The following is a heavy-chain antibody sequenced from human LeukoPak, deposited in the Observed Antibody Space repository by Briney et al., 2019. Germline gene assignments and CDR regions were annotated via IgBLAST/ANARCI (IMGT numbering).Heavy chain of an antibody. CDR2: ISGGRGGT. J-gene: IGHJ4*02. V-gene: IGHV3-23*01. CDR3: AKDVYGSGSYYSGKYFDY. Sequence: PGGSLRLSCAASGFTFSTYAMNWVRQAPGKGLEWASGISGGRGGTYYADSVKGRFTISRDNSKNTLYLQMNSLRAEDTAVYYCAKDVYGSGSYYSGKYFDYWGQGTLVTVSS. CDR1: GFTFSTYA. D-gene: IGHD3-10*01.